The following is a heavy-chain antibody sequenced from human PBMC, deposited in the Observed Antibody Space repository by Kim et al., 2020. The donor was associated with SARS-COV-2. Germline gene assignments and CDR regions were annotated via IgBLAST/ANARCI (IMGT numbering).Heavy chain of an antibody. D-gene: IGHD3-10*01. CDR1: GGTFSSYA. V-gene: IGHV1-69*13. CDR3: ARDMTTSYYYGSGSTNWFDP. CDR2: IIPIFGTA. J-gene: IGHJ5*02. Sequence: SVKVSCKASGGTFSSYAISWVRQAPGQGLEWMGGIIPIFGTANYAQKFQGRVTITADESTSTAYMELSSLRSEDTAVYYCARDMTTSYYYGSGSTNWFDPWGQGTLVTVSS.